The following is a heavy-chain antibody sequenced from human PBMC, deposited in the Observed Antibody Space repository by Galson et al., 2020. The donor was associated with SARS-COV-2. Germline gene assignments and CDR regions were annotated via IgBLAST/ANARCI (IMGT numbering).Heavy chain of an antibody. J-gene: IGHJ4*02. CDR2: ISSSSSYI. CDR3: ARDTWGQWLVGN. D-gene: IGHD6-19*01. V-gene: IGHV3-21*01. CDR1: GFTFSSYS. Sequence: GESLKISCAASGFTFSSYSMNWVRQAPGKGLEWVSSISSSSSYIYYADSVKGRFTIPRDNAKNSLYLQMNSLRAEDTAVYYCARDTWGQWLVGNWGQGTLVTVSS.